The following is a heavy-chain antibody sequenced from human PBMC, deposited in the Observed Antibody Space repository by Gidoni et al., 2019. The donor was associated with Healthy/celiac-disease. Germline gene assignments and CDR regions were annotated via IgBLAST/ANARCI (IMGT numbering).Heavy chain of an antibody. J-gene: IGHJ4*02. CDR1: GSTFTSYY. V-gene: IGHV1-46*04. Sequence: QVQLVQSGAEVKKPGASVKVSCKASGSTFTSYYMHWVRQAPGQWLEWMGIINPSVGSTSYAQKLQGRVTMTRDTSTSTVYMELSSLRSEDTAVYYCARDWGPLTDSSGYYEGGFAYWGQGTLVTVSS. CDR3: ARDWGPLTDSSGYYEGGFAY. CDR2: INPSVGST. D-gene: IGHD3-22*01.